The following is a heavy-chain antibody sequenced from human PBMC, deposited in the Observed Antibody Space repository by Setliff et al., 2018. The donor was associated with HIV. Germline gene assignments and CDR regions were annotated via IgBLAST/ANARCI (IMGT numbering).Heavy chain of an antibody. D-gene: IGHD2-21*01. Sequence: SETLSLTCAVYGGSFNGYYWSWIRQSPGEGLEWTGEINHTGSTNYIPSPMSRVAISIGTYRNQFSLRLSSLTAADAAVYYCARGAQFQFNVDSRYMGVWGKGISVTV. V-gene: IGHV4-34*01. J-gene: IGHJ6*03. CDR3: ARGAQFQFNVDSRYMGV. CDR1: GGSFNGYY. CDR2: INHTGST.